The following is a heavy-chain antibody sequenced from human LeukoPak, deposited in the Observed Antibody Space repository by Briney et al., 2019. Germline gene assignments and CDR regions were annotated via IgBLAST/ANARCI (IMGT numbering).Heavy chain of an antibody. CDR3: AREVSSSSWYGYYYYYYMDV. J-gene: IGHJ6*03. D-gene: IGHD6-13*01. CDR1: GYTFTSYG. Sequence: ASVKVSCKASGYTFTSYGISWVRQAPGQGLEWMGWISAYNGNTNYAQKLQGRVTMTTDTSTSTAYMELRSLRSDDTAVYYCAREVSSSSWYGYYYYYYMDVWGKGTTVTVSS. CDR2: ISAYNGNT. V-gene: IGHV1-18*01.